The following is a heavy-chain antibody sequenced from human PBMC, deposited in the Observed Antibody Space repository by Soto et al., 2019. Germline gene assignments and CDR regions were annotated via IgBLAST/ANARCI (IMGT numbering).Heavy chain of an antibody. V-gene: IGHV4-4*07. D-gene: IGHD2-2*01. J-gene: IGHJ6*02. CDR2: FNTDGTS. CDR1: GASVSSYY. Sequence: SETLSLTCAVSGASVSSYYWSWIRQPAGQGLEWSGRFNTDGTSNYNPSLRSRLTMSVNKSKNQFSLKLTSLTAADTATYCCGRERVVARGRPGTDVWGQGTRVTVSS. CDR3: GRERVVARGRPGTDV.